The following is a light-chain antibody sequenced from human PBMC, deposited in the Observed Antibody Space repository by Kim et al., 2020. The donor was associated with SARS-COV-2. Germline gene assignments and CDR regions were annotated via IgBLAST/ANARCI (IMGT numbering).Light chain of an antibody. CDR3: QQSYSAPLS. CDR1: QSINTY. CDR2: AAS. Sequence: ASVGDRVTITCRTSQSINTYLNWYQQKPGKAPKVLIYAASSLQSGVPSRFSGSGSGTDFTLTISSLQPEDFATYYCQQSYSAPLSFGGGTKVDIK. V-gene: IGKV1-39*01. J-gene: IGKJ4*01.